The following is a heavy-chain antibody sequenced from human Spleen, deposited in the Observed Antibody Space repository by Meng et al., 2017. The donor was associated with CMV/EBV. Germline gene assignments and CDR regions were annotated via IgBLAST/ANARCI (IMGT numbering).Heavy chain of an antibody. D-gene: IGHD6-19*01. CDR3: ARGGAVATRGDDAFDI. Sequence: GESLKISCAASGFTFSSYSMNWVRQAPGKGLEWVSYISSSSSTIYYADSVKGRFTISRDNAKNTLYLQMNSLRAEDTAVYYCARGGAVATRGDDAFDIWGQGTMVTVSS. V-gene: IGHV3-48*04. J-gene: IGHJ3*02. CDR1: GFTFSSYS. CDR2: ISSSSSTI.